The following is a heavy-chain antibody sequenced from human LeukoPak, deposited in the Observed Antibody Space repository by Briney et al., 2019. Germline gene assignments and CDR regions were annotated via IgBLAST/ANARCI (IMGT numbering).Heavy chain of an antibody. Sequence: GSLRLSCAASGFTFSSYSMNWVRQAPGKGLEWVSSISSSSSYIYYADSVKGRFTISRDNAKNSLYLQMNSLRAEDTAVYYCARDGYSGYDYEGYWGQGTLVTVSS. V-gene: IGHV3-21*01. CDR2: ISSSSSYI. CDR1: GFTFSSYS. D-gene: IGHD5-12*01. J-gene: IGHJ4*02. CDR3: ARDGYSGYDYEGY.